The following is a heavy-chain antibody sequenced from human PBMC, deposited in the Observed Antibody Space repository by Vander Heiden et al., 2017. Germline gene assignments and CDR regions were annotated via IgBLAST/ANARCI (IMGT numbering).Heavy chain of an antibody. Sequence: EVQLVESGRGLIQPGGSLRLSCAASGFSVSSNFINWVRQAPGKGLEWVAVIYSGGRTYYADSVKGRFTISSDNSKNTVFLQMNSLRAEDGAVYYCARANCSGGPCPFDYWGQGTRVTVSS. J-gene: IGHJ4*02. V-gene: IGHV3-53*01. CDR2: IYSGGRT. CDR1: GFSVSSNF. CDR3: ARANCSGGPCPFDY. D-gene: IGHD2-15*01.